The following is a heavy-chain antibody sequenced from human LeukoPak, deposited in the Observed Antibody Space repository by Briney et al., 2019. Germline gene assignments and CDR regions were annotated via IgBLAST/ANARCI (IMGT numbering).Heavy chain of an antibody. V-gene: IGHV1-2*02. CDR3: ARGGRAFNFDWSPQNWFDP. CDR1: GYTFTGYY. J-gene: IGHJ5*02. Sequence: ASVKVSCKASGYTFTGYYMHWVRQAPGQGLEWMGWINPNSGGTNYAQKFQGRVTMTRDTSISTAYMELSRLRSDDTAVYYCARGGRAFNFDWSPQNWFDPWGQGTLVTVSS. CDR2: INPNSGGT. D-gene: IGHD3-9*01.